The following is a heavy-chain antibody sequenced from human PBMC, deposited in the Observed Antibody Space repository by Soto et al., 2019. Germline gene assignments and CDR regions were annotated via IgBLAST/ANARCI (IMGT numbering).Heavy chain of an antibody. CDR1: GFSFSACA. V-gene: IGHV3-30*18. Sequence: QVQLVESGGGVVQPGRSLRLSCAVSGFSFSACAMHWVRQAPGKGLESVAVISHDRNSKDYADSVKGRFTISRDNSENSLYLKMNSLRREATAVYYCAKSAHDHYFDWLSPSYWGPGMLVTVSS. D-gene: IGHD3-9*01. CDR2: ISHDRNSK. CDR3: AKSAHDHYFDWLSPSY. J-gene: IGHJ4*02.